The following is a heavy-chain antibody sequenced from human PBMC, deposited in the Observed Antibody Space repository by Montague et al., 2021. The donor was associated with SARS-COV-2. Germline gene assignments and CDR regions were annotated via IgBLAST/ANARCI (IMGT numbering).Heavy chain of an antibody. J-gene: IGHJ4*02. Sequence: SETLSLTCTVSGGSLSTYYWSWIRQPPGKGLEWIGYIFHSGSTNYNPSLKNRVVMSVDTSKNQFSLQLTSATAADTAVYYCARDRSRSGWDYYFDNWGQGTLVTVSS. CDR3: ARDRSRSGWDYYFDN. CDR2: IFHSGST. D-gene: IGHD6-19*01. V-gene: IGHV4-59*01. CDR1: GGSLSTYY.